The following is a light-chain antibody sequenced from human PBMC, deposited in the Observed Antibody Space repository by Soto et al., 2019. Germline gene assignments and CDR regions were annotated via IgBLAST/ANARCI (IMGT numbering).Light chain of an antibody. CDR3: QQRSNWPIT. Sequence: VFTQSAATVSLSPGERATLSCRASQSVGGYLAWYQQRPGQAPRVPIYDASNRATGIPVRFSGSGSGTDFTLTISSLEPEDFAVYYCQQRSNWPITFGQGTRLEI. V-gene: IGKV3-11*01. J-gene: IGKJ5*01. CDR1: QSVGGY. CDR2: DAS.